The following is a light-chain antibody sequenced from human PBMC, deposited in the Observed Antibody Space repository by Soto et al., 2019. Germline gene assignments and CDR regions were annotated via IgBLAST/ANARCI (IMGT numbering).Light chain of an antibody. CDR1: SSDVGGYNY. J-gene: IGLJ1*01. CDR3: SSYTTCSTYV. CDR2: DVS. V-gene: IGLV2-14*01. Sequence: QSVLTQPASVSGSPGQSIAISCTGTSSDVGGYNYVSWYQQHPGKAPKLMIYDVSNRPSGVSDRFSGSKSGNTASLTISGLQAEDEADYYCSSYTTCSTYVLGTGTKVTGL.